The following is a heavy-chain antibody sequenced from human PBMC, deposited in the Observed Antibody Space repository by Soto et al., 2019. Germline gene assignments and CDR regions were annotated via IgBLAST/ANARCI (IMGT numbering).Heavy chain of an antibody. CDR2: IIPIFGTA. J-gene: IGHJ3*02. D-gene: IGHD3-9*01. CDR1: GGTFSSYA. V-gene: IGHV1-69*13. Sequence: SVEVSCKASGGTFSSYAISWVRQAPGQGLEWMGGIIPIFGTANYAQKFQGRVTITADESTSTAYMELSSLRSEDTAVYYCARVRYGSYAFDIWGKGTMVPVSS. CDR3: ARVRYGSYAFDI.